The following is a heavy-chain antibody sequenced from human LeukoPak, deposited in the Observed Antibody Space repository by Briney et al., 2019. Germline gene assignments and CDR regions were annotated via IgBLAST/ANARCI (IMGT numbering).Heavy chain of an antibody. J-gene: IGHJ6*03. D-gene: IGHD3-10*01. V-gene: IGHV3-53*01. Sequence: GGSLRLSCEGPERMVRNSYMSWVRQSPGRGVKWVSVIYSGGSTDYADSVKGRFTTSRDTSKNTLYLHMNDVRAEDTGIYYCVRDLRDRRGYSNYYMDVWGKGTTVIVSS. CDR2: IYSGGST. CDR1: ERMVRNSY. CDR3: VRDLRDRRGYSNYYMDV.